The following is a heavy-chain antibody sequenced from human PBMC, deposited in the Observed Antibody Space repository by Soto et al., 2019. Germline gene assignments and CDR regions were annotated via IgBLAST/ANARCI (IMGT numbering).Heavy chain of an antibody. V-gene: IGHV1-8*01. CDR1: GYTFTSYD. J-gene: IGHJ5*02. D-gene: IGHD2-8*01. CDR2: MNPNSGNT. CDR3: ATEIYWTNGVCSDNWFDP. Sequence: QVQLVQSGAEVKKPGASVKVSCKASGYTFTSYDINWVRQATGQGLEWMGWMNPNSGNTGYAQKFQGRVTMTRNTSISKAYMELSSLRSEDTAVYYCATEIYWTNGVCSDNWFDPWGQGTLVTVCS.